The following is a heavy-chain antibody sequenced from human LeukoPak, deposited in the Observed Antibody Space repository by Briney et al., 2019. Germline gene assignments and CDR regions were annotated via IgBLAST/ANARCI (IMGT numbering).Heavy chain of an antibody. J-gene: IGHJ6*03. CDR1: GGSFSGYY. V-gene: IGHV4-34*01. CDR2: INHSGST. Sequence: PSETLSLTCAVYGGSFSGYYWSWIRQPPGKGLEWIGEINHSGSTNYNPSLKSRVTISVDTSKNQFSLKLTSVTAADRGVYYCAREGPSASTSFYYFMDVWGKGTTVTVSS. CDR3: AREGPSASTSFYYFMDV.